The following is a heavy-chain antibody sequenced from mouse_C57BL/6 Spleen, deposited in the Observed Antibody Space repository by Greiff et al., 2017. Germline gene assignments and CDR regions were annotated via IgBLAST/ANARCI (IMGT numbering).Heavy chain of an antibody. Sequence: VQLKESGGGLVKPGGSLKLSCAASGFTFSSYAMSWVRQTPEKRLEWVATISDGGSYTYYPDNVKGRFTISRDNAKNNLYLQMSHLKSEDTAMYYCARGITTVVPYFDYWGQGTTLTVSS. CDR2: ISDGGSYT. CDR3: ARGITTVVPYFDY. CDR1: GFTFSSYA. D-gene: IGHD1-1*01. V-gene: IGHV5-4*01. J-gene: IGHJ2*01.